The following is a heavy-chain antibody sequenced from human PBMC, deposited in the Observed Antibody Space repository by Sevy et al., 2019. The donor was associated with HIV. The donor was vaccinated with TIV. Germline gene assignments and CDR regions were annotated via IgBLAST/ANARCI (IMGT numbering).Heavy chain of an antibody. V-gene: IGHV4-59*11. CDR3: ARGAGYSGGYAPFDS. CDR2: TYNTGSS. Sequence: SETLSLTCTVSGASISSHYWSWIRQSPGKGLEWIADTYNTGSSNDNASLKSRVTISVDTSKNQFSLSLRAVTAADTAVYFCARGAGYSGGYAPFDSWGQGTLVTVSS. CDR1: GASISSHY. D-gene: IGHD2-15*01. J-gene: IGHJ4*02.